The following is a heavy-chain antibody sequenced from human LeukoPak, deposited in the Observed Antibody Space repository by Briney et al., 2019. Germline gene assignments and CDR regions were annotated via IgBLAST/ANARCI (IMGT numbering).Heavy chain of an antibody. CDR3: AKTYYDFWSGYYTFDY. D-gene: IGHD3-3*01. CDR2: IRYDGSNK. CDR1: GFTFSSYG. J-gene: IGHJ4*02. Sequence: GGSLRLSCAASGFTFSSYGMHWVRQAPGKGLEWVAFIRYDGSNKYYADSVKGRFTISRDNSKNTLYLQMNSLRAEDTAVYYCAKTYYDFWSGYYTFDYWGQGTLVTVSS. V-gene: IGHV3-30*02.